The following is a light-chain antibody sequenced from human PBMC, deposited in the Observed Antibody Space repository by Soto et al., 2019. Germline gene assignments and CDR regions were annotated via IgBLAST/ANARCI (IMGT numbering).Light chain of an antibody. CDR3: QQYNNWPALFT. V-gene: IGKV3-15*01. J-gene: IGKJ3*01. Sequence: EIVMTQSPATLSVSPGERAALSCRASQSVSSNLAWYQQKPGQAPRLLIYGASTRATGIPARFSGSGSGTEFTLTISSLQSEDFAVYHCQQYNNWPALFTFGPGTKVDI. CDR1: QSVSSN. CDR2: GAS.